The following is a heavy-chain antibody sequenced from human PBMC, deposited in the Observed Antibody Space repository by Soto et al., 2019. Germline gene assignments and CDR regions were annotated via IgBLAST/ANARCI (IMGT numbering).Heavy chain of an antibody. Sequence: QITLKESGPTLVKPTQTLTLTCTFSGFSLTTRAVGVGWIRQPPGKALEWLALIYWDDDKRYRPSLKSRLTVTKDTSKNQVVLTMTNMDPVDTATYYCAHTETLYTLHDFDYWGQGTLVTVSS. V-gene: IGHV2-5*02. J-gene: IGHJ4*02. CDR2: IYWDDDK. D-gene: IGHD3-16*01. CDR1: GFSLTTRAVG. CDR3: AHTETLYTLHDFDY.